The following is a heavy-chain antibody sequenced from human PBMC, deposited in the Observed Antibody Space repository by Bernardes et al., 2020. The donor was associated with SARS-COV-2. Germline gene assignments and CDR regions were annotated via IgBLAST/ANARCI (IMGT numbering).Heavy chain of an antibody. CDR3: ARIRYDILAGYYVPFDY. CDR2: IDWDDDK. V-gene: IGHV2-70*11. J-gene: IGHJ4*02. D-gene: IGHD3-9*01. Sequence: SGPTLVKPTQTLTLTCTFSGFSLSTSGMCVSWIRQPPGKALEWLARIDWDDDKYYSTSLKTRLTISKDTSKNQVVLTMTNMDPVDTATYYCARIRYDILAGYYVPFDYWGQGTLVTVSS. CDR1: GFSLSTSGMC.